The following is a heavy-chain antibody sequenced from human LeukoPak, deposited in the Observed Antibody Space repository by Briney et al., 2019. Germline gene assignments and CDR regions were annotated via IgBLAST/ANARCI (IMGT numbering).Heavy chain of an antibody. CDR2: IIPIFGTA. CDR3: VRDYSGSYSAPPNFDY. V-gene: IGHV1-69*13. D-gene: IGHD1-26*01. Sequence: SVKVSCKASGGTFSSYAISWVRQAPGQGLEWMGGIIPIFGTANYAQKFQGRVTITADESTSTAYMELSSLRSGDTAVYYCVRDYSGSYSAPPNFDYWGQGTLVAVSS. J-gene: IGHJ4*02. CDR1: GGTFSSYA.